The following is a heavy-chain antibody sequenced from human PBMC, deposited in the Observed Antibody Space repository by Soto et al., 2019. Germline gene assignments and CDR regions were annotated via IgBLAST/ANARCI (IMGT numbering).Heavy chain of an antibody. D-gene: IGHD5-18*01. CDR2: ISDRGGST. Sequence: XGSLRLSCAASGLTFSNYAVSWVRQSPGRGLEWVASISDRGGSTKYADSVNGRFTISRDNSRNTLFLQMDTLRAEDTAVYYCARITYSYVSLYFFDLWGQGTLVTVSS. J-gene: IGHJ4*02. CDR1: GLTFSNYA. V-gene: IGHV3-23*01. CDR3: ARITYSYVSLYFFDL.